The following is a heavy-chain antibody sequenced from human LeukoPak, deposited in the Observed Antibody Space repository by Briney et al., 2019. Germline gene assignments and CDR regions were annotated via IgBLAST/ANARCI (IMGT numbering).Heavy chain of an antibody. CDR1: GGSISSSSYY. Sequence: KPSETLSLTCTVPGGSISSSSYYWGWIRQPPGKGLEWIGSIYYSGSTYYNPSLKSRVTISVDTSKNQFSLKLSSVTAADTAVYYCARSRSGSYYIRVGYFDYWGQGTLVTVSS. CDR3: ARSRSGSYYIRVGYFDY. V-gene: IGHV4-39*01. CDR2: IYYSGST. D-gene: IGHD3-10*01. J-gene: IGHJ4*02.